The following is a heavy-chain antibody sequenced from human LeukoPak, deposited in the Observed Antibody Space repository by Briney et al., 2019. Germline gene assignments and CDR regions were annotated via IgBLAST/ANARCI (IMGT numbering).Heavy chain of an antibody. Sequence: PSETLSLTCVVYGGSFSGDYWSWIRQPPGKGLEWLGYIYYSGSTNYNPSLKSRVTISVDTSKNQFSLKLSSVTAADTAVYYCARDPSSTSLGYYYGMDVWGQGTTVTVSS. CDR3: ARDPSSTSLGYYYGMDV. D-gene: IGHD2-2*01. V-gene: IGHV4-59*01. CDR1: GGSFSGDY. CDR2: IYYSGST. J-gene: IGHJ6*02.